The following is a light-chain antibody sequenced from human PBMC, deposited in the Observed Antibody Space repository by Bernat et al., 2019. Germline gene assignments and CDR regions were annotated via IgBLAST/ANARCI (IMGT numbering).Light chain of an antibody. J-gene: IGLJ2*01. CDR3: QSYESSMRGAV. Sequence: QSVLTQPPSVSGSPGQSITISCTGTSSDIGGYNLVPWYLQHPGTAPKLIIYENSNRPSGVSDRFSGSRSATSASLAITGLQAEDEADYYCQSYESSMRGAVFGGGTKLTVL. CDR1: SSDIGGYNL. CDR2: ENS. V-gene: IGLV1-40*01.